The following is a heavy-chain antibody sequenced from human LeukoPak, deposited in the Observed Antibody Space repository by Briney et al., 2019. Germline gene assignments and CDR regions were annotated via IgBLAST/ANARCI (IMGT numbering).Heavy chain of an antibody. CDR2: MNPNSGST. D-gene: IGHD2-15*01. J-gene: IGHJ4*02. V-gene: IGHV1-8*02. CDR3: ARDHCSPGTCLGGH. Sequence: ASVKVSCKASAYTFTSYDINWVRQATGQGLEWMGWMNPNSGSTGYAQKFQGRVSVDRDTATTYMEVTSLRSEDTAIYYCARDHCSPGTCLGGHWGQGTLVTVSS. CDR1: AYTFTSYD.